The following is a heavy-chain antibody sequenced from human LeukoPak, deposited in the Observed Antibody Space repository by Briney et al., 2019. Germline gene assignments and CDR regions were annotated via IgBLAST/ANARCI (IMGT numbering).Heavy chain of an antibody. V-gene: IGHV3-53*01. J-gene: IGHJ4*02. CDR1: VFTVSSNY. CDR3: AREHIEANVGLRSGELSVL. D-gene: IGHD3-16*02. CDR2: IYSCGST. Sequence: GGSLRLSCAASVFTVSSNYMSWVRQAPGKGLEGVSVIYSCGSTYYADSVKGRFTISRDNSKNTLYLQMNSLRAEDTAVYYCAREHIEANVGLRSGELSVLWGQGTLVTVSS.